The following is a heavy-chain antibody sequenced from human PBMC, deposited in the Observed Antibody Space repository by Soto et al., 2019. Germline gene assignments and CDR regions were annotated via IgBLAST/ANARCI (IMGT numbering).Heavy chain of an antibody. Sequence: QVQLVESGGGVVQPGRSLRLSCAASGFTFSSYAMHWVRQAPGKGLEWVAVISYDGSNKYYADSVKGRFTISRDNSKNTLYLQMNSLRAEDTAVYYCAREPGIPYEGYSYGFTSGYYGMDVWGQGTTVTVSS. V-gene: IGHV3-30-3*01. CDR1: GFTFSSYA. J-gene: IGHJ6*02. D-gene: IGHD5-18*01. CDR3: AREPGIPYEGYSYGFTSGYYGMDV. CDR2: ISYDGSNK.